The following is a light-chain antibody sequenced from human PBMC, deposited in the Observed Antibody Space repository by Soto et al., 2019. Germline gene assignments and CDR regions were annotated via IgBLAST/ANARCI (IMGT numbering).Light chain of an antibody. CDR1: QSISTW. J-gene: IGKJ2*01. CDR3: QHYNHYSMYT. CDR2: DAS. V-gene: IGKV1-5*01. Sequence: DIQMTQSPSTLSASVGDRVTITCRASQSISTWLAWYQQKPGKAPKLLIYDASSLESGGPSRFSGSGSGTEFPLTISGLQPGDFATYYCQHYNHYSMYTFGQGTKLEI.